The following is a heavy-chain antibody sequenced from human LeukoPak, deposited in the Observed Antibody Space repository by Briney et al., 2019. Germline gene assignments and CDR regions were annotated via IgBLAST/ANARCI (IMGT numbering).Heavy chain of an antibody. V-gene: IGHV5-51*01. D-gene: IGHD6-13*01. CDR1: GYRFTDYW. CDR3: ARLDSPRLGNSWYIY. J-gene: IGHJ4*02. Sequence: MPGESLKISCKGSGYRFTDYWIGGVRQMPGKGLEWMGIIYPGDSEIRYSPSFQGQVTFSADKSITTAYLQWSSLEASDTAMYYCARLDSPRLGNSWYIYWGQGTLVTVSS. CDR2: IYPGDSEI.